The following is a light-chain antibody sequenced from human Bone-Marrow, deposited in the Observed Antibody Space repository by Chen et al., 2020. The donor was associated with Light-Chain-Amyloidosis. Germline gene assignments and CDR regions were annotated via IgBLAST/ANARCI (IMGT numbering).Light chain of an antibody. Sequence: DLQMTQSPSPLSASLRDRVTITCRASEDIRVYLNWYQQKPGKAPKLLIYFASNLEAWVPSRFSGSGSGTDFTLTISSLQPEDSATYYCQRSYSAWTFGQGTKVDIK. J-gene: IGKJ1*01. CDR2: FAS. V-gene: IGKV1-39*01. CDR1: EDIRVY. CDR3: QRSYSAWT.